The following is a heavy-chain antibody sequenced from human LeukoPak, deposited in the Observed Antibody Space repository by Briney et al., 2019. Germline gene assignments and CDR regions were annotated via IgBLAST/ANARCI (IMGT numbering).Heavy chain of an antibody. V-gene: IGHV4-59*01. J-gene: IGHJ5*02. D-gene: IGHD5-24*01. Sequence: ETSETLSLTCTVSGGSISSYYWSWIRQPPGKGLEWIGYIYYSGSTNYNPSLKSRVTISVDTSKNQFSLKLSSVTAADTAVYYCARGVGTWLQLVPPSKNWFDPWGQGTLVTVSS. CDR1: GGSISSYY. CDR3: ARGVGTWLQLVPPSKNWFDP. CDR2: IYYSGST.